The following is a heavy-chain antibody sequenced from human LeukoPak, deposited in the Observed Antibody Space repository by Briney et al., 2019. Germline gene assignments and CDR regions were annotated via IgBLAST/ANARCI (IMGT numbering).Heavy chain of an antibody. V-gene: IGHV3-7*01. CDR3: GGDAFNFGGDLFAI. CDR1: GFTFNRNW. Sequence: GWSLRLSCITSGFTFNRNWMSWVRLAPGKGLDWVANINQDGSAANYVDSVKGRFTISRDNTKNSLYLQMNSLRVEDTAVYYCGGDAFNFGGDLFAIWGQGTVVTVSS. J-gene: IGHJ3*02. D-gene: IGHD3-16*01. CDR2: INQDGSAA.